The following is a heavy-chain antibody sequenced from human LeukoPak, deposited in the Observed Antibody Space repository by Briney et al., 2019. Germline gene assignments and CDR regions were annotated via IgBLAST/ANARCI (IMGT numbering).Heavy chain of an antibody. J-gene: IGHJ4*02. CDR1: GFTFSSYS. CDR2: ISSSSSYI. Sequence: PGGSLRLSCAASGFTFSSYSMNWVRQAPGKGLEWVSSISSSSSYIYYADSVKGRFTISRDNAKNSLYLQTNSLRAEDTAVYYCARDRGGGAILYYFDYWGQGTLVTVSS. V-gene: IGHV3-21*01. CDR3: ARDRGGGAILYYFDY. D-gene: IGHD3-10*01.